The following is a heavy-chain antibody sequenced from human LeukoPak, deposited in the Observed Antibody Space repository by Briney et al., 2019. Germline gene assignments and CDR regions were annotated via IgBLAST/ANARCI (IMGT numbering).Heavy chain of an antibody. J-gene: IGHJ4*02. Sequence: KTSETLSLTCTVSGYSINSGYYWGWIRQPPGKGLEWIGSIYHSGTTYYNPSLKSRVTISIDTSKNQFSLKLSSVTAADTAVYYCARRTGDYVWGSYRSYYFDYWGQGTLVTVSS. D-gene: IGHD3-16*02. CDR3: ARRTGDYVWGSYRSYYFDY. CDR2: IYHSGTT. CDR1: GYSINSGYY. V-gene: IGHV4-38-2*02.